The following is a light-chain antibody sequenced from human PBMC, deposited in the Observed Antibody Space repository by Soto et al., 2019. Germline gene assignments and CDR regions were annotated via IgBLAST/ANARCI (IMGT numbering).Light chain of an antibody. CDR1: QGVSSS. V-gene: IGKV3-11*01. J-gene: IGKJ4*01. CDR3: QQRSNWRLT. Sequence: EILLAQSPATLSLSPGERATLSCRASQGVSSSLAWYQQKPGLAPRLLIYDAPNRATGVPARFSGSGSGTDFTLTISSLEPEDFAIYYCQQRSNWRLTFGGGTKVDIK. CDR2: DAP.